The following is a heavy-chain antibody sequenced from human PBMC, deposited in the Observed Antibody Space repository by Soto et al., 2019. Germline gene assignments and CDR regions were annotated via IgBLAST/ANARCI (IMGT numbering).Heavy chain of an antibody. CDR1: GGSISSGGYY. Sequence: QVQLQESGPGLVKPSQTLSLTCTVSGGSISSGGYYWSWIRQHPGKGLEWIGYIYYSGSTYYNPTINTRATISVDTSKNQFSMKRSSVTAADTAVYYCARRGVCSSTRCYSYYYMEVWGKWTTVTVSS. CDR3: ARRGVCSSTRCYSYYYMEV. J-gene: IGHJ6*03. CDR2: IYYSGST. V-gene: IGHV4-31*03. D-gene: IGHD2-2*02.